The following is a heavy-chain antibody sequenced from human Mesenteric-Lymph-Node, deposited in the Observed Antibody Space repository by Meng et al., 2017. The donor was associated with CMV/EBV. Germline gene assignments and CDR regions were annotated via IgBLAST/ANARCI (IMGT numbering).Heavy chain of an antibody. CDR2: IIPILDIA. Sequence: CKASGTTFNSDTISWVRQAPGQGLEWMRRIIPILDIASYAHRFQDRVTFTADKSTSTAYMELSSLRSEDTAMYYCVIVMPNTDFDHWGQGTLVTVSS. D-gene: IGHD2-21*01. CDR3: VIVMPNTDFDH. CDR1: GTTFNSDT. J-gene: IGHJ4*02. V-gene: IGHV1-69*02.